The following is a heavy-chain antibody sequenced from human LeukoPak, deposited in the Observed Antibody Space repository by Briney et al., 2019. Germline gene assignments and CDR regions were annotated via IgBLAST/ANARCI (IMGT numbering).Heavy chain of an antibody. CDR1: GGSFSGCY. CDR3: ARGARGYKPPRGYYYYYMDV. CDR2: INHSGST. J-gene: IGHJ6*03. V-gene: IGHV4-34*01. D-gene: IGHD5-18*01. Sequence: KPSEALSLTCAVYGGSFSGCYWSWIRQPPGKGLEWIGEINHSGSTNYNPSLKSRVTISVDTSKNQFSLKLSSVTAADTAVYYCARGARGYKPPRGYYYYYMDVWGKGTTVTVSS.